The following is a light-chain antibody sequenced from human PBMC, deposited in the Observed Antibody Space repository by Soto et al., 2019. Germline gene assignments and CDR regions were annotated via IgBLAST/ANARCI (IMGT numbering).Light chain of an antibody. CDR1: QSVSSSY. V-gene: IGKV3D-20*02. Sequence: EIVLTQSPGTLSLSPGERATLSCRASQSVSSSYLAWYRQKPGQAPRLLIYGASSRATGIPDRVSGSGSGTDFTLTISSLEPEDFAVYYCQQRSNWPSITFGQGTRLEIK. CDR3: QQRSNWPSIT. CDR2: GAS. J-gene: IGKJ5*01.